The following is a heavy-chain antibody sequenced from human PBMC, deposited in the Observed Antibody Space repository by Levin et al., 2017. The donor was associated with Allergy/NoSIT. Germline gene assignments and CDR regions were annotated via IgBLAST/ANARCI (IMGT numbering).Heavy chain of an antibody. CDR3: ARGACSGTSCYRDY. CDR2: INPNNGGT. D-gene: IGHD2-2*01. Sequence: ASVKVSCKASGYTFTGYYMHWVRQAPGQGLEWMGWINPNNGGTNYAQKFQGRVTMTRDTSISTASMDLSRLRSDDTAVYYCARGACSGTSCYRDYWGQGTLVTVSS. V-gene: IGHV1-2*02. J-gene: IGHJ4*02. CDR1: GYTFTGYY.